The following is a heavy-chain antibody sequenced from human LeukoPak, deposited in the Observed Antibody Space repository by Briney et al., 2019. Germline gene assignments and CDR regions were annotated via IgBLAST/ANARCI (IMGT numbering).Heavy chain of an antibody. V-gene: IGHV4-30-2*01. CDR3: ARGHLNCSSTSCYAAEYFQH. CDR1: GGSISSGGYY. D-gene: IGHD2-2*01. CDR2: IYHSGST. J-gene: IGHJ1*01. Sequence: SQTLSLTCTVSGGSISSGGYYWSWIRQPPGKGLEWIGYIYHSGSTYYNPSLKSRVTISVDRSKNQFSLKLSSVTAADTAVYYCARGHLNCSSTSCYAAEYFQHWGQGTLVTVSS.